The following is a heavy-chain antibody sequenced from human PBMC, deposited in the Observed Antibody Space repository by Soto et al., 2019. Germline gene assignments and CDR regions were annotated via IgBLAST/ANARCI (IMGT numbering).Heavy chain of an antibody. J-gene: IGHJ4*02. CDR2: ISAYNGNT. D-gene: IGHD5-18*01. Sequence: ASVKVSCKASGYTFTSYGISWVRQAPGQGLEWMGWISAYNGNTNYAQKLQGRVTMTTDTSTSTAYMELRSLRSDDTAVYYCARAGQGGYSYGYVDYWGQGTLVTVSS. CDR3: ARAGQGGYSYGYVDY. CDR1: GYTFTSYG. V-gene: IGHV1-18*01.